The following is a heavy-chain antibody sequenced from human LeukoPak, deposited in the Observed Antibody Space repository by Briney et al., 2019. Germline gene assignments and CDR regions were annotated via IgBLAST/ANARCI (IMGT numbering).Heavy chain of an antibody. Sequence: ASVKVSCKASGYTFTSYAMNWVRQAPGQGLEWMGWINTNTGNPTYAQGFTGRFVFSLDTSVSTAYLQISSLKAEDTAVYYCARLLRYFDWLPGYAGYWGQGTLVTVSS. CDR1: GYTFTSYA. V-gene: IGHV7-4-1*02. CDR2: INTNTGNP. D-gene: IGHD3-9*01. J-gene: IGHJ4*02. CDR3: ARLLRYFDWLPGYAGY.